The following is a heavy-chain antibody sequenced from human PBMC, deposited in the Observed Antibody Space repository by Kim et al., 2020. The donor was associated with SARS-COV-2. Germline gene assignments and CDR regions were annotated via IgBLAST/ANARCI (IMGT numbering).Heavy chain of an antibody. CDR3: TTDPLDGDYAYYYYGMDV. V-gene: IGHV3-15*01. CDR2: IKSKTDGGTT. J-gene: IGHJ6*02. CDR1: GFTFSNAW. D-gene: IGHD4-17*01. Sequence: GGSLRLSCAASGFTFSNAWMSWVRQAPGKGLEWVGRIKSKTDGGTTDYAAPVKGRFTISRDDSKNTLYLQMNSLKTEDTAVYYCTTDPLDGDYAYYYYGMDVWGQGTTVTVSS.